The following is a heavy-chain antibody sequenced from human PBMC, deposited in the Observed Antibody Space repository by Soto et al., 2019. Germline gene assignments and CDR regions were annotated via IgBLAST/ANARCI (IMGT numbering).Heavy chain of an antibody. CDR3: SSGILV. CDR1: GGSLNSGGYC. CDR2: ISYGGTT. V-gene: IGHV4-31*03. J-gene: IGHJ4*02. Sequence: QVQLQESGPGLVKPSQTLSLTCTVSGGSLNSGGYCWSWIRQHPGEGLEWIGCISYGGTTSYNPSLKSRVIISVDTSKNQFSLTLTSVTAADTAVYYCSSGILVWGQVTLITVSS. D-gene: IGHD1-1*01.